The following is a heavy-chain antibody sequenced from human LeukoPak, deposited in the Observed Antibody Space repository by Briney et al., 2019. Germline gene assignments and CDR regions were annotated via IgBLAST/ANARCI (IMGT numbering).Heavy chain of an antibody. J-gene: IGHJ5*02. CDR3: ARRERDGYNQNWFDP. Sequence: SETLSLTCTVSGDSISSYYWSWIRQPPGKGLEWIGYMYYSGSTSYNPSLKSRVTISVDTSKNQFSLKLSSVTAADTAVYYCARRERDGYNQNWFDPWGQGTLVTVSS. CDR1: GDSISSYY. D-gene: IGHD5-24*01. V-gene: IGHV4-59*08. CDR2: MYYSGST.